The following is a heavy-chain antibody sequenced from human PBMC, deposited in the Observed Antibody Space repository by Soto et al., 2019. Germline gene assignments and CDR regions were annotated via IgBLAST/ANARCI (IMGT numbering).Heavy chain of an antibody. D-gene: IGHD2-21*02. CDR3: ARATAVADAIVYGLGV. J-gene: IGHJ6*01. CDR2: IHHSGST. V-gene: IGHV4-4*02. CDR1: GDSISRRNW. Sequence: QVQLQESGPGLVKPSGTLSLSCAVSGDSISRRNWWSWVRQSPGQGLEWIGEIHHSGSTNYNLSLKSRVTISIDKSKIHFSLSLTSVTAADTAVYYCARATAVADAIVYGLGVWGQGTAVTVPS.